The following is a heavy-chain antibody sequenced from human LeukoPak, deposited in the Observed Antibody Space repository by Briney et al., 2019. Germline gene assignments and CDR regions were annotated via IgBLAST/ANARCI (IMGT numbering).Heavy chain of an antibody. CDR3: ARGRYYMDY. Sequence: GGSLTLSCAVSGFTFSTYTMNWIRQPPGKGLEWVALISSNGNNKDYPASVKGRSTISRDNFKKTLYLQMNSLRGEDTGLYFCARGRYYMDYWGQGTLVTVSS. CDR2: ISSNGNNK. CDR1: GFTFSTYT. J-gene: IGHJ4*02. V-gene: IGHV3-30-3*01.